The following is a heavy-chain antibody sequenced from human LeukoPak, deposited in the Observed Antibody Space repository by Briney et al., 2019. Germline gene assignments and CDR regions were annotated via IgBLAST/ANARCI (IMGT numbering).Heavy chain of an antibody. J-gene: IGHJ1*01. Sequence: GGSLRLSCAASGFTFGSYGMSWVRQAPGQGLAWVSGISGSGGRTDHADSVRGRFTISRDNSKNTLYQQMNSLRAEDTAVYYCATASRSGWPRTEYFQEWGQGTLVTVSS. CDR3: ATASRSGWPRTEYFQE. CDR2: ISGSGGRT. CDR1: GFTFGSYG. D-gene: IGHD6-25*01. V-gene: IGHV3-23*01.